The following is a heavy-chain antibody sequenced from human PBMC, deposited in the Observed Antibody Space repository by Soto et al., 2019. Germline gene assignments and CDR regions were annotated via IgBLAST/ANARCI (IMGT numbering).Heavy chain of an antibody. V-gene: IGHV3-30*18. CDR1: GFTFSSYG. D-gene: IGHD5-12*01. CDR3: AKEESSGYDSDYYYYYGMDV. Sequence: GGSLRLSCAASGFTFSSYGMHWVRQAPGKGLEWVAVISYDGSNKYYADSVKGRFTISRDNSKNTLYLQMNSLRAEDTAVYYCAKEESSGYDSDYYYYYGMDVWGQGTTVTVSS. CDR2: ISYDGSNK. J-gene: IGHJ6*02.